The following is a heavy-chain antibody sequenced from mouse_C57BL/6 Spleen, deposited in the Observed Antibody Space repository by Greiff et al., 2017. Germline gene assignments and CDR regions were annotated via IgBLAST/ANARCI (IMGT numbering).Heavy chain of an antibody. CDR3: ARHGIYYGSLYAMDY. CDR2: FYPGSGSI. V-gene: IGHV1-62-2*01. J-gene: IGHJ4*01. CDR1: GYTFTEYT. D-gene: IGHD2-1*01. Sequence: QVQLKESGAELVKPGASVKLSCKASGYTFTEYTIHWVKQRSGQGLEWIGWFYPGSGSIKYNEKFKDKATLTADKSSSTVYMELSRVTSEDSAVXFCARHGIYYGSLYAMDYWGQGTSVTVSS.